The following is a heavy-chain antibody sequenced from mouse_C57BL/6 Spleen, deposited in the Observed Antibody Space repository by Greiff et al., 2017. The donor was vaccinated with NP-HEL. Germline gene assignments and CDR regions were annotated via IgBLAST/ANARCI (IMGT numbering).Heavy chain of an antibody. J-gene: IGHJ2*01. Sequence: VQLQQSGAELVRPGASVKLSCTASGFNIKDYYMHWVKQRPEQGLEWIGRIDPEDGDTEYAPKFQGKATMTADTSSNTAYLQLSSLTSEDTAVYYCTTPLTLKLGRNYWGQGTTLTVSS. CDR1: GFNIKDYY. V-gene: IGHV14-1*01. CDR3: TTPLTLKLGRNY. D-gene: IGHD4-1*01. CDR2: IDPEDGDT.